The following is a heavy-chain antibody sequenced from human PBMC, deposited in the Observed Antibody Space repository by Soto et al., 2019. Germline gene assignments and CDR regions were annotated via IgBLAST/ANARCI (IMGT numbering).Heavy chain of an antibody. CDR3: SRFIMVGGWFDPNYYHGMDV. J-gene: IGHJ6*02. CDR2: ISGYNGNT. D-gene: IGHD6-19*01. V-gene: IGHV1-18*01. CDR1: GYTFSNYG. Sequence: QVQLVQSGAEVKKPGASVTVSCKTSGYTFSNYGINWVRQAPGQGLGWMGWISGYNGNTNYAQTVQGRVTMTTDTSPGTVYMELRSLKSDDTAIYYCSRFIMVGGWFDPNYYHGMDVWGQGTTVTVSS.